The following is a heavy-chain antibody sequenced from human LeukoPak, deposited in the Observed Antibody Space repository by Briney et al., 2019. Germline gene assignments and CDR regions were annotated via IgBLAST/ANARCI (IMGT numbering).Heavy chain of an antibody. J-gene: IGHJ4*02. Sequence: PSETLSLTCTVSGGSIGSYYWSWIRQPPGKGLEWIGYIYYSGSTNYNPSLKSRVTISVDTSKNQFSLKLSSVTAADTAVYYCARDYDYWGQGTLVTVSS. V-gene: IGHV4-59*01. CDR3: ARDYDY. CDR2: IYYSGST. CDR1: GGSIGSYY.